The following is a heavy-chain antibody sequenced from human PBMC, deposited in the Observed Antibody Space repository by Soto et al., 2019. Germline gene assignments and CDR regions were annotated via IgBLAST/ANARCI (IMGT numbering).Heavy chain of an antibody. V-gene: IGHV1-2*04. D-gene: IGHD2-15*01. Sequence: ASVKVSCKASGYTFTGYYMHWVRQAPGQGLEWMGWINPNSGGTNYAQKFQGWVTMTRDTSISTAYMELSRLRSDDTAVYYCARGSPLGYCSGGSCYPPGDYWGQG. CDR1: GYTFTGYY. J-gene: IGHJ4*02. CDR3: ARGSPLGYCSGGSCYPPGDY. CDR2: INPNSGGT.